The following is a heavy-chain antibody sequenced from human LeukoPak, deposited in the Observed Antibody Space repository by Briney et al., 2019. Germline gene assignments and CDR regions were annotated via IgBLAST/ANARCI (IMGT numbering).Heavy chain of an antibody. D-gene: IGHD2-2*01. J-gene: IGHJ3*02. Sequence: ASVKVSCKASGYTFTGYYMHWVRQAPGQGLEWMGWINPNSGGTNYAQKFQGRVTMTRDTSISTAYMELSGLRSDDTAVYYCAREGEIVVVPAAPGDIWGQGTMVTVSS. V-gene: IGHV1-2*02. CDR2: INPNSGGT. CDR1: GYTFTGYY. CDR3: AREGEIVVVPAAPGDI.